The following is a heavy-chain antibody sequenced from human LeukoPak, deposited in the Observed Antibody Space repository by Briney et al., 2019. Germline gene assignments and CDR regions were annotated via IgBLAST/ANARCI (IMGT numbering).Heavy chain of an antibody. V-gene: IGHV4-59*08. CDR1: GGSISSYY. CDR3: ARGTRPSNFDY. Sequence: SETLSLTCTVSGGSISSYYWSWIRQPPGKGLEWIGYIYYSGSTNYNPSPKSRVTISVDTSKNQFSLKLSSVTAADTAVYYCARGTRPSNFDYWGQGTLVTVSS. J-gene: IGHJ4*02. CDR2: IYYSGST.